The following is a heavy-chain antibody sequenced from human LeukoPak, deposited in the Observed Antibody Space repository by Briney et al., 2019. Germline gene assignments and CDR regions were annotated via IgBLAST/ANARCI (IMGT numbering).Heavy chain of an antibody. V-gene: IGHV3-48*04. CDR1: GFTFSSYS. D-gene: IGHD6-13*01. J-gene: IGHJ3*02. Sequence: GGSLRLSCAASGFTFSSYSMNWVRQAPGKGLEWVSYISSSSSTIYYADSVKGRFTISRDNAKNSLYLQMNSLRAEDTAVYHCAIQGAAGTRRAFDIWGQGTMVTVSS. CDR3: AIQGAAGTRRAFDI. CDR2: ISSSSSTI.